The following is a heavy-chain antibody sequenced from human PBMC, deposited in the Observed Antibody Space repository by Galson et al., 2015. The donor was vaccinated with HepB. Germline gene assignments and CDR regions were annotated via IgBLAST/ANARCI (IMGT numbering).Heavy chain of an antibody. CDR3: ARVVIAVAGAYFDY. D-gene: IGHD6-19*01. V-gene: IGHV3-48*02. Sequence: SLRLSCAASGFTFSSYSMNWVRQAPGKGLEWASYISSSSSTIYYADSVKGRFTISRDNAKNSLYLQMNSLRDEDTAVYYCARVVIAVAGAYFDYWGQGTLVTVSS. CDR1: GFTFSSYS. CDR2: ISSSSSTI. J-gene: IGHJ4*02.